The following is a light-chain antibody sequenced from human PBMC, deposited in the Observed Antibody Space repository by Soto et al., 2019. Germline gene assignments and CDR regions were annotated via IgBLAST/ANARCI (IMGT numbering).Light chain of an antibody. CDR2: GRT. V-gene: IGKV3-15*01. CDR1: QSVGGD. J-gene: IGKJ4*01. Sequence: EVVMTQSPATLSLSPGETATLSCRASQSVGGDLDWYQQKPGQPPRLLIYGRTTRATGIPARFSGSGFGTDFTLTIVSLQSEDFAVYYCQQHNNWPLTFGGGTKVEIK. CDR3: QQHNNWPLT.